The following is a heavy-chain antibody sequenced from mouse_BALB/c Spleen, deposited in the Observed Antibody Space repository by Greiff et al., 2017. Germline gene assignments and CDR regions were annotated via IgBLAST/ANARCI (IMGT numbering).Heavy chain of an antibody. Sequence: EVQLQESGAELVRPGALVKLSCKASGFNIKDYYMHWVKQRPEQGLEWIGWIDPENGNTIYDPKFQGKASITADTSSNTAYLQLSSLTSEDTAVYYCAPNWDSWFAYWGQGTLVTVSA. CDR3: APNWDSWFAY. CDR1: GFNIKDYY. J-gene: IGHJ3*01. D-gene: IGHD4-1*01. CDR2: IDPENGNT. V-gene: IGHV14-1*02.